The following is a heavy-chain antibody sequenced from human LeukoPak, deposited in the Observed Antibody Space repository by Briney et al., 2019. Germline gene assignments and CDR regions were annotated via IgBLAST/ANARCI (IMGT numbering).Heavy chain of an antibody. V-gene: IGHV3-15*01. CDR1: GFTFSNAW. D-gene: IGHD6-19*01. CDR3: TTEVDSSGWTGIDY. J-gene: IGHJ4*02. Sequence: PGGSLRLSCAASGFTFSNAWMSWVRQAPGKGLEWVGRIKSKTDGGTTDYAATVKGRFTISRDDSKNTLYLQMNSLKTEDTAVYYCTTEVDSSGWTGIDYWGQGTLVTVSS. CDR2: IKSKTDGGTT.